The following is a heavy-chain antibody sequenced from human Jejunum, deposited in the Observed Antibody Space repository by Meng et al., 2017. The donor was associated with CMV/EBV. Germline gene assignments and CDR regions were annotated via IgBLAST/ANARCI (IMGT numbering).Heavy chain of an antibody. CDR3: TKEGGNSVPPYYFDY. V-gene: IGHV3-23*04. CDR1: GFTFSNDA. Sequence: VHVVQSGDEVKKPGASGKASCKASGFTFSNDAMTWVRQAPGRGLECISAISGGGGSTYYADSVKGRFTISRDNSKNTLWLQLNSLRAEDTAVYYCTKEGGNSVPPYYFDYWGQGALVTVSS. D-gene: IGHD4-23*01. J-gene: IGHJ4*02. CDR2: ISGGGGST.